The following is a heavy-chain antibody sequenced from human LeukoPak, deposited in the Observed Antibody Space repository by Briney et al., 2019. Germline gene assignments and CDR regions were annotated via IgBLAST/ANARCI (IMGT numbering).Heavy chain of an antibody. CDR1: GFTFNNYN. J-gene: IGHJ4*02. CDR3: TKARSASSSSCYNY. CDR2: ISRSSSYI. Sequence: GGSLRLSCAASGFTFNNYNMDWVRQAPGKGLEWVSSISRSSSYIYYADSVKGRFTVSRDNSKNTLELQMDSLRAEDTAVYYCTKARSASSSSCYNYWGQGILVTVSS. D-gene: IGHD2-2*02. V-gene: IGHV3-21*04.